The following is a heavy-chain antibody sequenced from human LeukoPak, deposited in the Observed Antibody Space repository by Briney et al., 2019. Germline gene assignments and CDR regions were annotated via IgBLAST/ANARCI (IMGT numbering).Heavy chain of an antibody. J-gene: IGHJ4*02. CDR3: ARDSRQLALDS. V-gene: IGHV3-30*03. Sequence: GRSLRLSCAASGFTFSPYGMHWVRQAPGKWLEWVAVISYDGSDKYYADSVKGRFTISRDNSKNTLYLQMNSLRAEDTAVYYCARDSRQLALDSWGQGTLVTVSS. CDR1: GFTFSPYG. D-gene: IGHD1-1*01. CDR2: ISYDGSDK.